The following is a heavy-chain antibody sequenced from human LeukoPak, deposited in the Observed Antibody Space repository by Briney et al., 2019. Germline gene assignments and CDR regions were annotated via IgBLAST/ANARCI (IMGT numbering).Heavy chain of an antibody. CDR3: ARDERDVVVVPGAMPY. D-gene: IGHD2-2*01. CDR2: MNPSGGST. Sequence: ASVKVSCKASGYSFTNYYMHWVRQAPGQGLEWMGIMNPSGGSTTNAQKFQGRVTMTRDTSTTTVYMELSSLRSDDTAMYYCARDERDVVVVPGAMPYWGQGTLVTVSS. V-gene: IGHV1-46*01. CDR1: GYSFTNYY. J-gene: IGHJ4*02.